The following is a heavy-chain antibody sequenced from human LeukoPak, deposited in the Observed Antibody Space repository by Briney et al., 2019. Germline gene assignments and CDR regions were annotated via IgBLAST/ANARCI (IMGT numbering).Heavy chain of an antibody. CDR3: VRDRDWGFDY. CDR2: IRSDGSSN. V-gene: IGHV3-30*02. CDR1: GFTFSSHG. J-gene: IGHJ4*02. D-gene: IGHD3/OR15-3a*01. Sequence: GGSLRLSCAASGFTFSSHGMHWVRQAPGKGLEWVTFIRSDGSSNYYGDSVKGRFTLSRDNFKNALSLQMNSLRAEDTAVYYCVRDRDWGFDYWGQGTLVTVSS.